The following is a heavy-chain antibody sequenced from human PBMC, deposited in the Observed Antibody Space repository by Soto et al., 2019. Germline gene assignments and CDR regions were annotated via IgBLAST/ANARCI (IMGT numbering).Heavy chain of an antibody. J-gene: IGHJ4*02. V-gene: IGHV1-2*02. Sequence: QVQLVQSGAEVKKLGASVKVSSKASGYTFTAYYIHWVRQAPGQGLEWVGWINPNSGDTNYAQRFQGGVTMTGETSVSTAYMDLTRLRSDDTAVYYWARGGYTYGYGLDYWGQGTLVTVSS. D-gene: IGHD5-18*01. CDR1: GYTFTAYY. CDR3: ARGGYTYGYGLDY. CDR2: INPNSGDT.